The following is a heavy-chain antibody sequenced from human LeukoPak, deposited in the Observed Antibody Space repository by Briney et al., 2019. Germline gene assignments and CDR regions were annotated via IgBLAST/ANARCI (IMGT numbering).Heavy chain of an antibody. CDR1: GYTFTGYY. V-gene: IGHV1-2*06. CDR3: ARDPHAGGASDYGDYDDY. J-gene: IGHJ4*02. Sequence: GASVKVSCKASGYTFTGYYMHWVRLAPGQGLEWMGRINPNSGGTNYAQKFQGRVTMTRDTSISTAYMELSRLRSDDTAVYYCARDPHAGGASDYGDYDDYWGQGTLVTVSS. D-gene: IGHD4-17*01. CDR2: INPNSGGT.